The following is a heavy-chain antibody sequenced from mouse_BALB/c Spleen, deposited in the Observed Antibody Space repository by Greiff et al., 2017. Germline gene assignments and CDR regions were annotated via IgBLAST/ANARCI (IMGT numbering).Heavy chain of an antibody. CDR1: GFTFSSYG. D-gene: IGHD3-3*01. Sequence: DVKLVESGGDLVKPGGSLKLSCAASGFTFSSYGMSWVRQTPDKRLEWVATISSGGSYTYYPDSVKGRFTISRDNAKNTLYLQMSSLKSEDTAMYYCARHGDDSWFAYWGQGTLVTVSA. CDR3: ARHGDDSWFAY. V-gene: IGHV5-6*02. J-gene: IGHJ3*01. CDR2: ISSGGSYT.